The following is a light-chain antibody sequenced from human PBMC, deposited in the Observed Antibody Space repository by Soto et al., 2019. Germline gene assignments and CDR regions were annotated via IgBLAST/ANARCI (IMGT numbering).Light chain of an antibody. V-gene: IGKV3-11*01. J-gene: IGKJ5*01. CDR2: DAS. Sequence: EIVLTQSPATLSLSPGEGATLSCRASQSVSSYLAWYQQKPGQAPRLLIYDASNRATGIPARFSGSGSGTDFTLTISSLEPEDFAVYYCQQSSNWPPINFGQGIRREIK. CDR3: QQSSNWPPIN. CDR1: QSVSSY.